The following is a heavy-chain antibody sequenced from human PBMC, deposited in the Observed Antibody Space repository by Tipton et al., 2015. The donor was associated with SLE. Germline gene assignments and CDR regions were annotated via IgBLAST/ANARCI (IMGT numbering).Heavy chain of an antibody. CDR2: INHSGST. D-gene: IGHD2-21*01. J-gene: IGHJ3*02. CDR1: GGSFSGYY. V-gene: IGHV4-34*09. CDR3: ARDAASFCGGGNCPQAFDI. Sequence: TLSLTCAVYGGSFSGYYWSWIRQPPGKGLEWIGEINHSGSTNYNPSLKSRVTISVDTSKNQFSLKLSSVTAADTAVYYCARDAASFCGGGNCPQAFDIWGQGTMVTVSS.